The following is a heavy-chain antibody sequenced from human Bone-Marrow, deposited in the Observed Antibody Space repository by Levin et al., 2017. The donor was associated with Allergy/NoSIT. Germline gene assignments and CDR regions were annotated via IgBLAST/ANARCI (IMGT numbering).Heavy chain of an antibody. J-gene: IGHJ4*02. V-gene: IGHV4-34*01. CDR2: ISHRGTT. Sequence: SCAVYGESFSPYYWTWIRQPPGKGLEWIGEISHRGTTNYNPSLASRATLSVDTSRNQFSLNLSPVTAADTAVYYCARIPYYFTTPFDYWSQGTLVTVSS. CDR3: ARIPYYFTTPFDY. D-gene: IGHD3-3*01. CDR1: GESFSPYY.